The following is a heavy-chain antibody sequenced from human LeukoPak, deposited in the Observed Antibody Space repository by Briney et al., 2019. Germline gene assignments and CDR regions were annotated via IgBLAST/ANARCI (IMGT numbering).Heavy chain of an antibody. V-gene: IGHV4-39*01. CDR3: ARLTSLWFGESDY. J-gene: IGHJ4*02. CDR1: GGSISSSSYY. Sequence: PSETLSLTCTVSGGSISSSSYYWGWIRQPPGTGLEWIGSIYYSGSTYYNPSLKSRVTISVDTSKNQFSLKLSSVTAADTAVYYCARLTSLWFGESDYWGQGTLVTVSS. CDR2: IYYSGST. D-gene: IGHD3-10*01.